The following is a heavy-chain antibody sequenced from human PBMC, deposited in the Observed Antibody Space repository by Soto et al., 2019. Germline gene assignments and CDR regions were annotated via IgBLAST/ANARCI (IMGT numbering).Heavy chain of an antibody. CDR1: GFTFSSYA. CDR2: TSGSGGST. J-gene: IGHJ5*02. D-gene: IGHD1-26*01. CDR3: AKAARWGGSYFIDP. V-gene: IGHV3-23*01. Sequence: EVQLLESGGGLVQPGGSLRLSCAASGFTFSSYAMSWVRQAPGKGLEWVSATSGSGGSTYYADSVKGRFTISRDNSKNTLYLQITGHSGEDTAEYYCAKAARWGGSYFIDPWGQGTLVTASS.